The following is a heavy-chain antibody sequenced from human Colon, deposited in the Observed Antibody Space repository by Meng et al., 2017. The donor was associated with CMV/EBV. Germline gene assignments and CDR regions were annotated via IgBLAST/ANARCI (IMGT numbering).Heavy chain of an antibody. D-gene: IGHD3-3*01. CDR1: GFTFSSYA. CDR3: AREGRFLEWLLDY. CDR2: ISYDGSNK. Sequence: GSLKISCAASGFTFSSYAMHWVRQAPGKGLEWVAVISYDGSNKYYADSVKGRFTISRDNSKNTLYLQMNSLRAEDTAVYYCAREGRFLEWLLDYWGQGTLVTVSS. V-gene: IGHV3-30-3*01. J-gene: IGHJ4*02.